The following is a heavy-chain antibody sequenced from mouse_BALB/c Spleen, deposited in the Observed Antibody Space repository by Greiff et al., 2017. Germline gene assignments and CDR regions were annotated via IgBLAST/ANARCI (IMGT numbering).Heavy chain of an antibody. D-gene: IGHD2-3*01. J-gene: IGHJ4*01. CDR1: GYTFTDYN. CDR2: INPNNGGT. V-gene: IGHV1-18*01. Sequence: VQLQQSGPELVKPGASVKIPCKASGYTFTDYNMDWVKQSHGKSLEWIGDINPNNGGTIYNQKFKGKATLTVDKSSSTAYMELRSLTSEDTAVYYCARRPNDGYYVDYAMDYWGQGTSVTVSS. CDR3: ARRPNDGYYVDYAMDY.